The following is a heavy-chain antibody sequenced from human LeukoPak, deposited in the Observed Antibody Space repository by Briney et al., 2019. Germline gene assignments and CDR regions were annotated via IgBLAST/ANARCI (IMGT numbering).Heavy chain of an antibody. V-gene: IGHV3-21*01. D-gene: IGHD3-9*01. CDR3: AGLVIRTYYYYGIDV. CDR1: GFTFSSYS. Sequence: GGSLRLSCAASGFTFSSYSMNWVRQAPGKGLEWVSSISSSSSYIYYADSVKGRFTISRDNAKNSLYLQMNSLRSEDTAVYYCAGLVIRTYYYYGIDVWGKGTTVTVSS. J-gene: IGHJ6*04. CDR2: ISSSSSYI.